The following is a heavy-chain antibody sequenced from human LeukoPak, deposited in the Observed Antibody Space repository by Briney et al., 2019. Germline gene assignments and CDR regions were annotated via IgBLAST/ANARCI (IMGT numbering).Heavy chain of an antibody. Sequence: SETLSLTCTVSGGSVTSSYWSWIRQPAGKPLEWIGRIYASGHTNYNPSLQSRVTMSVDTSENQFSLSLRSVTAADTAVYYCVRVSLAESNFDPWGQGTLVTVSS. D-gene: IGHD6-19*01. V-gene: IGHV4-4*07. J-gene: IGHJ5*02. CDR2: IYASGHT. CDR3: VRVSLAESNFDP. CDR1: GGSVTSSY.